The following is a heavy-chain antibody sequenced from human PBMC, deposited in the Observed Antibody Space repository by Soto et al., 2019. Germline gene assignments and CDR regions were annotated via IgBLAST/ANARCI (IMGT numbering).Heavy chain of an antibody. CDR2: ISYDGSNK. CDR3: ERDGEDYPHSHYYGMDV. Sequence: QVQLVESGGGVVQPGRSLRLSCAASGFTFSSYAMHWVRQAPGKGLEWVAVISYDGSNKYYADSVKGRFTISRDNSKNTRYLKMNSLRAEDTAVYYCERDGEDYPHSHYYGMDVWGQGTTVTVSS. V-gene: IGHV3-30-3*01. J-gene: IGHJ6*02. D-gene: IGHD3-10*01. CDR1: GFTFSSYA.